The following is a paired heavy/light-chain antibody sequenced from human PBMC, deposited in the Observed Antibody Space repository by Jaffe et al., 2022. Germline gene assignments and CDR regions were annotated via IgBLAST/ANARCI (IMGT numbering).Light chain of an antibody. V-gene: IGKV3-20*01. CDR2: AAS. Sequence: EVVLTQSPGTLSLSPGERATLSCRASQSVSSNYLAWYQQKPGQAPRLLIYAASSRATGIPDRFSGTGSGTDFTLTISRLEPEDFAVYYCQQYGSSRTFGQGTKVEIK. CDR1: QSVSSNY. J-gene: IGKJ1*01. CDR3: QQYGSSRT.
Heavy chain of an antibody. D-gene: IGHD2-15*01. CDR2: IGGRGVFT. CDR1: GFTFSSSA. J-gene: IGHJ6*03. V-gene: IGHV3-23*01. CDR3: AKQICSGDGCPPMDV. Sequence: EVQLLESGGGLVQPGGSLRLSCAASGFTFSSSAMSWVRQAPGKGLEWVSAIGGRGVFTNYADSVKGRFTVSRDNSKNTLFLQMNSLRAEDTALYYCAKQICSGDGCPPMDVWGKGTTVTVSS.